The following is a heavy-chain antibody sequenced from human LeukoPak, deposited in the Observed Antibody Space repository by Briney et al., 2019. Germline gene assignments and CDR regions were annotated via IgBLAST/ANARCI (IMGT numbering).Heavy chain of an antibody. V-gene: IGHV4-4*07. J-gene: IGHJ4*02. D-gene: IGHD6-13*01. CDR2: IYASGNT. Sequence: PSETLSLTCTVSGGSISSYYWSWVRQPAGKGLEWIGRIYASGNTNYNPSLKGRVTMTVDTSKNQFSLKLSSVTAADTAVYYCARESPASAGAAAFDYWGQGTLVTVSS. CDR3: ARESPASAGAAAFDY. CDR1: GGSISSYY.